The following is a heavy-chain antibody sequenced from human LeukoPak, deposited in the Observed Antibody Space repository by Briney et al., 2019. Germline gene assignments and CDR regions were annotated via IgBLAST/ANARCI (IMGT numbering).Heavy chain of an antibody. J-gene: IGHJ3*02. Sequence: AGGSLRLFCAASGFTFSSYSMNWVRQAPGKGLEWVASISGSSSYIYYADSVKGRFTISRDNSKNTLYLQMNNLRAEDTAVYYCARQRAFDIWGQGTMVTVSS. CDR1: GFTFSSYS. CDR3: ARQRAFDI. CDR2: ISGSSSYI. V-gene: IGHV3-21*01.